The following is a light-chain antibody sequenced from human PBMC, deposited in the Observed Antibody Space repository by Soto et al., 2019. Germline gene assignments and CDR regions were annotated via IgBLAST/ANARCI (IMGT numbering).Light chain of an antibody. CDR1: TGGVTSGHY. CDR3: LLRYRGNYV. Sequence: QAVVTQEPSVTVSAGGTVTLTCGSSTGGVTSGHYPCWFQQKPVQAPWALVYDTANIFSWTPARFSGSLLGAKAALTLSGAQPEDQAEYYCLLRYRGNYVFGTRNKGTVL. V-gene: IGLV7-46*01. J-gene: IGLJ1*01. CDR2: DTA.